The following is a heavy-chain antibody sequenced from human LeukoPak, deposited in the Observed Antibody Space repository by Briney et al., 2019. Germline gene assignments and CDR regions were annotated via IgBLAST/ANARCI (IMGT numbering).Heavy chain of an antibody. CDR1: GYTFTGYY. CDR3: ARGGWYYLDY. D-gene: IGHD6-19*01. Sequence: ASVKVSCKASGYTFTGYYMHWVRQAPGQGLEWMGIINSSGGTTSYAQKFQGRVTMTRGTSTSTVYMELSSLRSEDTAVYYCARGGWYYLDYWGQGTLVTVSS. V-gene: IGHV1-46*01. CDR2: INSSGGTT. J-gene: IGHJ4*02.